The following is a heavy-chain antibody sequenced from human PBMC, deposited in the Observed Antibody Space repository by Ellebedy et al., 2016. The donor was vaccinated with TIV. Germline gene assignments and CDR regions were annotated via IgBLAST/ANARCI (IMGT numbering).Heavy chain of an antibody. Sequence: GESLKISCVASGFTVASCFMNWVRQAPGKGLEWVSVIYHDGGTNYTDSVQGRFTIPRDSSKNPLYLQMNSLRVEDTAVYYCARDPRGGGDYGDNWFDPWGQGTLVTVSS. CDR3: ARDPRGGGDYGDNWFDP. CDR1: GFTVASCF. D-gene: IGHD4-17*01. V-gene: IGHV3-66*01. CDR2: IYHDGGT. J-gene: IGHJ5*02.